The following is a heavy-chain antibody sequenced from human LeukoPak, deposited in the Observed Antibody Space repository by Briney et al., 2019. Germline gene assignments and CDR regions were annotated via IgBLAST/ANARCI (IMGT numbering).Heavy chain of an antibody. V-gene: IGHV1-46*01. CDR2: INPSGGST. Sequence: GASVKVSCKASGYTFTTYYMHWVRQAPGQGLEWMGIINPSGGSTSYAQNFQGRVTMTRDTSTSTVYMELSSLRSEDTAVYYCARDWSGGKRWGSLQFLFDYWGQGTLVTVSS. D-gene: IGHD4-23*01. J-gene: IGHJ4*02. CDR1: GYTFTTYY. CDR3: ARDWSGGKRWGSLQFLFDY.